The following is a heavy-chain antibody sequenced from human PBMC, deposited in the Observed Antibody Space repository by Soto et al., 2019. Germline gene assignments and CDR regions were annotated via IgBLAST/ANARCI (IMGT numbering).Heavy chain of an antibody. Sequence: GSLRLSCAASGFTFSSYAMSWVRQAPGKGLEWVSAISGSGGSTYYADSVKGRFTISRDNSKNTLYLQMNSLRAEDTAVYYCAKGYYYDSSGYYPPGGLFDYWGQGTLVTVSS. J-gene: IGHJ4*02. CDR1: GFTFSSYA. D-gene: IGHD3-22*01. V-gene: IGHV3-23*01. CDR3: AKGYYYDSSGYYPPGGLFDY. CDR2: ISGSGGST.